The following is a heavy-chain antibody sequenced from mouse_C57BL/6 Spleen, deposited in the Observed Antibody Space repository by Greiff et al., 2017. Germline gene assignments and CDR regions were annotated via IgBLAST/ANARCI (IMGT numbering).Heavy chain of an antibody. CDR3: ARRRDYRNAMDY. Sequence: QVQLQQPGAELVKPGASVKMSCKASGYTFTSYWITWVKQRPGQGLEWNGDIYPGSGSTNYNEKFKSKATLTVDTSSSTAYMQLSSLTSDDSAVYYCARRRDYRNAMDYWGQGTSVTVSS. V-gene: IGHV1-55*01. J-gene: IGHJ4*01. D-gene: IGHD2-14*01. CDR1: GYTFTSYW. CDR2: IYPGSGST.